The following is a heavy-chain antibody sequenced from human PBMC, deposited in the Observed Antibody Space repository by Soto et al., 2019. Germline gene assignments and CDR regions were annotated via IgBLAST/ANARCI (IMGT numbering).Heavy chain of an antibody. Sequence: QVQLVESGGGVVQPGRFLELPCGGAGFTLNRYCIHWGRPASGKGLEWGAVIWYDGSNKYYAVSVKGRFTISRDNSKNTLYLQMNSLRAEDTAVYYIARDRFDDSSGSLNYWGQGTLVTVSS. D-gene: IGHD3-22*01. V-gene: IGHV3-33*01. CDR3: ARDRFDDSSGSLNY. CDR2: IWYDGSNK. CDR1: GFTLNRYC. J-gene: IGHJ4*02.